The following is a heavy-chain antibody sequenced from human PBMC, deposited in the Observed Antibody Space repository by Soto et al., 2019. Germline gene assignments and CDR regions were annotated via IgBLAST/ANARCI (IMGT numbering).Heavy chain of an antibody. V-gene: IGHV4-34*01. Sequence: NPSETLSLTCAIYSGSFSVYYWNWFRQSPGKGLEWIGEINRAGSTNYNPSLKSRVTISVDASKNQFSLKLSSVTAADTAVYFCARDSTRRGACDIWGQGTMVTVSS. CDR1: SGSFSVYY. D-gene: IGHD2-2*01. J-gene: IGHJ3*02. CDR3: ARDSTRRGACDI. CDR2: INRAGST.